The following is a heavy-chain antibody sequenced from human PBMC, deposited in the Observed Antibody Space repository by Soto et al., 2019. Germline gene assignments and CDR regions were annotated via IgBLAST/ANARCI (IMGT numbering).Heavy chain of an antibody. CDR3: ATAGNDRFDN. Sequence: GGSLRLSCAASAFSFSTSWMHWVRQAPGEGLVWVSRINPDGRTINYADTVKVRFTSSRDNAKNTLYLQMNILRVEDTAGYFCATAGNDRFDNWGLGTLVTVSS. V-gene: IGHV3-74*01. CDR2: INPDGRTI. CDR1: AFSFSTSW. D-gene: IGHD1-1*01. J-gene: IGHJ4*02.